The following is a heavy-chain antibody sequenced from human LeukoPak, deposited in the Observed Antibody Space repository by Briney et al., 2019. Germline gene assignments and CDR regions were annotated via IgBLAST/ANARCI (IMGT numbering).Heavy chain of an antibody. CDR1: GFTFSDYA. Sequence: GGSLRLSCAASGFTFSDYAMNWVRQAPGKGLEWVSVISGSGGPTYYADSVKGRFIISRDNAKNSLYLQMNSLRAEDTAVYYCARDQGLLVVAGRFGYWGQGTLVTVSS. V-gene: IGHV3-21*01. CDR2: ISGSGGPT. CDR3: ARDQGLLVVAGRFGY. D-gene: IGHD6-19*01. J-gene: IGHJ4*02.